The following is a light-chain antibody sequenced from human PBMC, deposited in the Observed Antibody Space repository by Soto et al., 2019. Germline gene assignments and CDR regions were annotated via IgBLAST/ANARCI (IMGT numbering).Light chain of an antibody. CDR3: QQYGSSPT. CDR1: QTISSW. V-gene: IGKV1-5*01. J-gene: IGKJ1*01. CDR2: AAS. Sequence: DIQMTQSPSTVSGSVGDRVTITCRASQTISSWLAWYQQKPGKAPKLLIYAASTLQSGVPSRFSGSGSETDFTLTISRLEPEDFAVYYCQQYGSSPTFGQGTKVDIK.